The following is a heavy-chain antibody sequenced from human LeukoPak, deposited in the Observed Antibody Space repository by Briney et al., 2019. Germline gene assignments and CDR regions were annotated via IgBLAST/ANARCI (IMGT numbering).Heavy chain of an antibody. CDR3: AKEGGTYCGSDCYPFHYMDV. D-gene: IGHD2-21*02. Sequence: GASVKVSCKASGYTFTGYYMHWVRQAPGQGLEWMGWINPNSGGTNYAQKFQGRVTMTGDTSISTAYMDLSSLRSDDTAVYYCAKEGGTYCGSDCYPFHYMDVWGKGTTVTISS. J-gene: IGHJ6*03. CDR1: GYTFTGYY. CDR2: INPNSGGT. V-gene: IGHV1-2*02.